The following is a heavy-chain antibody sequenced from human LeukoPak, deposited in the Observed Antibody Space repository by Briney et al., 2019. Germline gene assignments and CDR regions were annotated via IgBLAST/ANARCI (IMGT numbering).Heavy chain of an antibody. CDR2: IYTSGST. CDR3: ARLTSSWYQDWYFDL. CDR1: SGSISNYD. V-gene: IGHV4-4*07. J-gene: IGHJ2*01. Sequence: TSETLSLTCTVSSGSISNYDWSWTRQPAGKGLEWIGRIYTSGSTNYNPSLKSRVTMSVDTSKKQFSLKLSSVTAADTAVYYCARLTSSWYQDWYFDLWGRGTLVTVSS. D-gene: IGHD6-13*01.